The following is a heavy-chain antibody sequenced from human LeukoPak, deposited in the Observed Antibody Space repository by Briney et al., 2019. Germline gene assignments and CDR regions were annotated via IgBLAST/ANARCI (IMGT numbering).Heavy chain of an antibody. D-gene: IGHD6-13*01. CDR2: IKEDGGEK. J-gene: IGHJ4*02. CDR1: GVTFSNYW. V-gene: IGHV3-7*01. CDR3: ATARRGSSTYDGMEAFDF. Sequence: GGSLRLSCTASGVTFSNYWMSWVRRAPGKGLEGVANIKEDGGEKNYVDSVRGRFTITRDNSRNSLYLQMTSLRGEATAVYYCATARRGSSTYDGMEAFDFWGQGVLVTVSS.